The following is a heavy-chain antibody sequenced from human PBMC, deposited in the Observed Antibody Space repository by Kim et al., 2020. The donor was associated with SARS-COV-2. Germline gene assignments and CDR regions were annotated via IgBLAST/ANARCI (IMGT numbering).Heavy chain of an antibody. J-gene: IGHJ4*02. Sequence: GGSLRLSCVASGFTLSDAWMSWVRQAPGKGLEWVGRIRRKPDGETTDYAAPVKGRFIISRDDSKNTLYLQMNSLKTEDTAVYYCTTGTSAVSRWGQGTLVTVSS. CDR2: IRRKPDGETT. V-gene: IGHV3-15*01. CDR1: GFTLSDAW. CDR3: TTGTSAVSR. D-gene: IGHD2-2*01.